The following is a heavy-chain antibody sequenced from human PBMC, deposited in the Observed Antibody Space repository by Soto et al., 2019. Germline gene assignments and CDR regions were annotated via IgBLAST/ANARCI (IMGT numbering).Heavy chain of an antibody. D-gene: IGHD1-26*01. CDR2: ISSSGIYI. CDR1: GFTFSNYN. CDR3: AKDRQGSYFDY. V-gene: IGHV3-21*04. J-gene: IGHJ4*02. Sequence: PGGSLRLSCAASGFTFSNYNMNWVRQAPGKGLEWVSFISSSGIYIYYADSVKGRFTISRDNAKNSLYLQMNSLRAEDTAVYYCAKDRQGSYFDYWGQGTLVTVSS.